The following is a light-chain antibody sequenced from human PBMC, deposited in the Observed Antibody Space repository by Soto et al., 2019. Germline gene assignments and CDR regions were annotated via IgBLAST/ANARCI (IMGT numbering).Light chain of an antibody. J-gene: IGLJ2*01. V-gene: IGLV2-8*01. Sequence: QSVLTQPPSASGSPGQSVTISCTVSSSDIGGYNYVSWYQQHPGTAPHLIIYEVSKRPSGVSDRFSGSKSGSTASLTVSGLQADDEAHYFCSSYAGSDKFVIFGGVTKLTVL. CDR3: SSYAGSDKFVI. CDR2: EVS. CDR1: SSDIGGYNY.